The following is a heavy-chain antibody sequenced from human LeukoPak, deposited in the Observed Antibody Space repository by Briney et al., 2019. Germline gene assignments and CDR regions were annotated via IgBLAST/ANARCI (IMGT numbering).Heavy chain of an antibody. Sequence: PSETLSLTCTVSGASISSYYYNWIRQTAGRGLEWIGRLYISGSTDYNPSLKSRAIISVDTSMNQFSLKLSSVTAADTGVYFYARDLSGSLYFDYWGQGVLLTVSS. D-gene: IGHD3-10*01. J-gene: IGHJ4*02. V-gene: IGHV4-4*07. CDR2: LYISGST. CDR1: GASISSYY. CDR3: ARDLSGSLYFDY.